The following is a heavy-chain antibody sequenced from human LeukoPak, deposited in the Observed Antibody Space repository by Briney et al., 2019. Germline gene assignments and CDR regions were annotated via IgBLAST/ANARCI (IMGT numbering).Heavy chain of an antibody. CDR3: ARASLNYGYSIDY. CDR2: IYYSGST. Sequence: PSETLSLTCAVSGGSISSGGYSWSWIRQPPGKGLEWIGYIYYSGSTYYNPSLKSRVTISVDTSKNQFSLKLSSVTAADTAVYYCARASLNYGYSIDYWGQGTLVTVSS. D-gene: IGHD3-10*01. V-gene: IGHV4-30-4*07. J-gene: IGHJ4*02. CDR1: GGSISSGGYS.